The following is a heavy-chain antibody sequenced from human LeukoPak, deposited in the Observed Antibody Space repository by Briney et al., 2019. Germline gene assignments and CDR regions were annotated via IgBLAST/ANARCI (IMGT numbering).Heavy chain of an antibody. CDR2: ISSSGSTI. CDR3: ARDIGPLLAKVGYWYFDL. D-gene: IGHD1-26*01. Sequence: GGSLRLSCAASGFTFSSYEMNWVRQAPGKGLEWVSYISSSGSTIYYADSVKGRFTISRDNAKNSLYLQMNSLRAEDTAVYYCARDIGPLLAKVGYWYFDLWGRGTLVTVSS. CDR1: GFTFSSYE. J-gene: IGHJ2*01. V-gene: IGHV3-48*03.